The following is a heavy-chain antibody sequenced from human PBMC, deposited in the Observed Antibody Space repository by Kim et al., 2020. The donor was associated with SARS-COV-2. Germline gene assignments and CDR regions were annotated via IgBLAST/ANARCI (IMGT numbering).Heavy chain of an antibody. Sequence: STYYADSVKGRFTISRDNSKNTLYLQMNSLRAEDTAVYYCAKDKIHAFDIWGQGTMVTVSS. CDR3: AKDKIHAFDI. J-gene: IGHJ3*02. V-gene: IGHV3-23*01. CDR2: ST.